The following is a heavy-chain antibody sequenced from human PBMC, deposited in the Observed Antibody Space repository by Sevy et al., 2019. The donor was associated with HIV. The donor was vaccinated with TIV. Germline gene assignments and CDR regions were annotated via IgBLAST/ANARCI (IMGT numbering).Heavy chain of an antibody. CDR3: AKAVRGPTEDWYFDL. J-gene: IGHJ2*01. V-gene: IGHV3-30-3*01. Sequence: GWSLRLSCAASGFTFSIYPMHWVRQAPGKGLEWVALISYDGSNKYFADSVRGRFTISRGNSKNTLYVQMNSLGAEDTAVYYCAKAVRGPTEDWYFDLWGRGTLVTVSS. CDR1: GFTFSIYP. CDR2: ISYDGSNK. D-gene: IGHD4-17*01.